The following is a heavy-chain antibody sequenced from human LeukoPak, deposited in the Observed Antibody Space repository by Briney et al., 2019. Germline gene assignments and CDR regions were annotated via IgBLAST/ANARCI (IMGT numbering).Heavy chain of an antibody. J-gene: IGHJ3*02. V-gene: IGHV4-34*01. D-gene: IGHD6-19*01. CDR1: GGSFSDYY. CDR2: INHRGST. Sequence: KPSETLSLTCAVYGGSFSDYYWTWIRQPPGKGLEWIGEINHRGSTHYNPSLKSRVTISVDTSKKQFSLKLSSVTAADTAVYYCATYSTGFDIWGQGTVDTVSS. CDR3: ATYSTGFDI.